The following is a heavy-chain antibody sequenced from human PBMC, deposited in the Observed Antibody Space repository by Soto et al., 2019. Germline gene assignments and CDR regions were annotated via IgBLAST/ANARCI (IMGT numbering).Heavy chain of an antibody. D-gene: IGHD3-3*01. J-gene: IGHJ4*02. V-gene: IGHV1-69*06. CDR1: GGTFSSFINYP. Sequence: SGKGSCNSSGGTFSSFINYPINWVRQAPGQGLEWMGGIVPNVGTVNYAQKFRGKVTITADKSTGTAYMELSSLRSEDTALYYCERRDTSGFLRYFDNWGQGTQVTVSS. CDR3: ERRDTSGFLRYFDN. CDR2: IVPNVGTV.